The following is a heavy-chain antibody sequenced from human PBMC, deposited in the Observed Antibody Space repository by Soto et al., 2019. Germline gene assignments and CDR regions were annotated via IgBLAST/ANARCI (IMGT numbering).Heavy chain of an antibody. J-gene: IGHJ4*02. V-gene: IGHV3-15*07. D-gene: IGHD3-3*01. CDR3: NAYYDFGGSNTPL. Sequence: ELQLVESGGGLVKPGGSLGLSCAASGLTFKNDWMHWVRQAPGKGLEWVGRIKSKGDGETTDYTEPVKDRLTISRDYSKNTPYLQINSLKTENTAEYSCNAYYDFGGSNTPLWGQGTQVTVSS. CDR1: GLTFKNDW. CDR2: IKSKGDGETT.